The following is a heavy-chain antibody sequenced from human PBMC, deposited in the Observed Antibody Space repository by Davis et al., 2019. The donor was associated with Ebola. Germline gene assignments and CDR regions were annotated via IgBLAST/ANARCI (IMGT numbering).Heavy chain of an antibody. CDR1: GFTFSSYG. CDR2: ITTKNEGEAT. J-gene: IGHJ4*02. D-gene: IGHD2-2*02. Sequence: GESLKISCAASGFTFSSYGMHWVRQAPGKGLQWVGLITTKNEGEATDYATPVKGRFTISRDDSTNTVFLEMSSLSTEDTAVYFCNTEVQAAPPAIPSPLWGQGTPVTVSS. V-gene: IGHV3-15*01. CDR3: NTEVQAAPPAIPSPL.